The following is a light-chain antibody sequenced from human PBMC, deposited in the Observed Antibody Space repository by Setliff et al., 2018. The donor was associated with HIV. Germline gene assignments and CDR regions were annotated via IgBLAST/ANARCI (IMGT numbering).Light chain of an antibody. CDR2: DNN. V-gene: IGLV1-51*01. CDR1: DSNIGKNF. Sequence: QSALTQPPSVSAAPGQNVTISCSGRDSNIGKNFVSWYQHFPGTAPKLLIYDNNQRSSGIPDRFSATKSGTSATLDITGLQAGDEAVYYCASGDNWLSAWVFGGGTKVTVL. CDR3: ASGDNWLSAWV. J-gene: IGLJ2*01.